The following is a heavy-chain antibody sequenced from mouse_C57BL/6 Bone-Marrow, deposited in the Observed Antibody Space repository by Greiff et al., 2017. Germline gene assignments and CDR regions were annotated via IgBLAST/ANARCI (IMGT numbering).Heavy chain of an antibody. D-gene: IGHD2-3*01. V-gene: IGHV8-8*01. CDR2: IWWDYDK. Sequence: QVTLKVSGPGILQPSQTLSLTCSFSGFSLSTFGMGVGWIRQPSGKGLEWLAHIWWDYDKYYNPALKSRLTISKDTSKNQVFLKSANVDTADTATYYCARVDVIYDGYPFAYWGQGTLVTVSA. CDR1: GFSLSTFGMG. J-gene: IGHJ3*01. CDR3: ARVDVIYDGYPFAY.